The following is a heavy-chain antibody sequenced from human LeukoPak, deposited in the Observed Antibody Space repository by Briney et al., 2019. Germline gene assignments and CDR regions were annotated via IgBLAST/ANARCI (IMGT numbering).Heavy chain of an antibody. CDR3: VTTMVRGVINGWFDP. D-gene: IGHD3-10*01. V-gene: IGHV3-23*01. Sequence: GGSLRLSCAASGFTFRIYAMSWVRQAPGKGLEWVSAIRGSGGSTYYADSVKGRFTISRDNAKNSLYLQMNSLRAEDTAVYYCVTTMVRGVINGWFDPWGQGTLVTVSS. CDR2: IRGSGGST. CDR1: GFTFRIYA. J-gene: IGHJ5*02.